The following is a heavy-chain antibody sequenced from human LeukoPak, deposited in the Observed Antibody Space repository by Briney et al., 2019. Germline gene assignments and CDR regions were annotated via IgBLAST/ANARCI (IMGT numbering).Heavy chain of an antibody. CDR2: INSDGSAT. CDR1: GFPFSSYW. V-gene: IGHV3-74*01. J-gene: IGHJ6*02. CDR3: ASDSPYYGMDV. Sequence: GGSLRLSCAASGFPFSSYWMHWVRQVPGKGLLWVSRINSDGSATIYADSVRGRFPISRDNAKNTLYLQMSGLRVEDTAVYHCASDSPYYGMDVWGQGTTVTVSS.